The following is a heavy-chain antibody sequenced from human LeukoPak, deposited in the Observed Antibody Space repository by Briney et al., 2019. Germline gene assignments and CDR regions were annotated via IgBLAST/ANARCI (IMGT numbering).Heavy chain of an antibody. D-gene: IGHD2-2*01. CDR1: GYTFTSYA. CDR3: ASGYCSSTSCYPYYMDV. Sequence: ASVKVSCKASGYTFTSYAISWVRQAPGQGLEWMGGIIPIFGTANYAQKFQGRVTITTDESTSTAYMELSSLRSEDTAVYYCASGYCSSTSCYPYYMDVWGKGTTVTVSS. J-gene: IGHJ6*03. CDR2: IIPIFGTA. V-gene: IGHV1-69*05.